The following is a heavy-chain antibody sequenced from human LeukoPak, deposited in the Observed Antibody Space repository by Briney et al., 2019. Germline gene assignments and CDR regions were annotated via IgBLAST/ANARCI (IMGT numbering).Heavy chain of an antibody. CDR2: ISGSGGST. V-gene: IGHV3-23*01. CDR3: AKGEYYDFWSGYSYNWFDP. D-gene: IGHD3-3*01. J-gene: IGHJ5*02. Sequence: GGSLRLSCAASGFTFSDYYMSWIRQAPGKGLEWVSAISGSGGSTYYADSVKGRFTISRDNSKNTLYLQMNSLRAEDTAVYYCAKGEYYDFWSGYSYNWFDPWGQGTLVTVSS. CDR1: GFTFSDYY.